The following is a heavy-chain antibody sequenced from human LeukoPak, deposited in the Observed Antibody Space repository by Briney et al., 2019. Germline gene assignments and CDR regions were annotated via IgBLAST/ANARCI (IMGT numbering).Heavy chain of an antibody. V-gene: IGHV4-34*01. J-gene: IGHJ4*02. D-gene: IGHD3-10*01. CDR1: GFTFSSYS. CDR3: ARHVAYYYGSGSYYNLIRLYYFDY. Sequence: GSLRLSCEASGFTFSSYSMNWVRQAPGKGLEWIGEINHSGSTNYNPSLKSRVTISVDTSKNEFSLKLSCVTAADTAVYYCARHVAYYYGSGSYYNLIRLYYFDYWGQGTLVTVSS. CDR2: INHSGST.